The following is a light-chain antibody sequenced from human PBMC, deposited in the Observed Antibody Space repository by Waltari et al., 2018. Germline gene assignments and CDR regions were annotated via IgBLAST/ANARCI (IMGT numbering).Light chain of an antibody. CDR1: QSIGGW. J-gene: IGKJ2*01. CDR3: QQYQTYPLT. CDR2: KAS. V-gene: IGKV1-5*03. Sequence: DIQMTQSPSTLSASVGDRVTITCRASQSIGGWLACYQQKPGKAPNLLIFKASFLEGGVPSRFSGSGSGTDFTLTISSLQPDDFATYYCQQYQTYPLTFGLGTKLEI.